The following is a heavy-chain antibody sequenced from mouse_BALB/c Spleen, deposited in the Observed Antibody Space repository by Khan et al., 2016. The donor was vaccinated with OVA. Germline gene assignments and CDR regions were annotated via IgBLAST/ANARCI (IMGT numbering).Heavy chain of an antibody. J-gene: IGHJ1*01. V-gene: IGHV1-5*01. CDR3: TRSSYYGSSWYFDV. CDR2: IYPGNSDT. CDR1: GYSFTTYW. D-gene: IGHD1-1*01. Sequence: VQLQQSGTVLARPGASVKMSCKASGYSFTTYWMHWVKQRPGQDLEWIGAIYPGNSDTSYNQKFKGKAKLTAVTSASTAFMELSSLANEDSAVXYCTRSSYYGSSWYFDVWGAGTTVTVSS.